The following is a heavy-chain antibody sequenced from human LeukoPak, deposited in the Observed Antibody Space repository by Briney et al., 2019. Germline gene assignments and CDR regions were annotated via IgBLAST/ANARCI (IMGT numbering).Heavy chain of an antibody. V-gene: IGHV3-53*01. D-gene: IGHD2/OR15-2a*01. J-gene: IGHJ3*02. Sequence: GGSLRLSCAASGFTVRTNYMSWVRQAPGKGLEWVSIIYSGGSTYYADSVKGRFTISRDNAKNSLYLQINSLRAEDTAVYYCARGANINIFDIGGQGTMVTVS. CDR2: IYSGGST. CDR3: ARGANINIFDI. CDR1: GFTVRTNY.